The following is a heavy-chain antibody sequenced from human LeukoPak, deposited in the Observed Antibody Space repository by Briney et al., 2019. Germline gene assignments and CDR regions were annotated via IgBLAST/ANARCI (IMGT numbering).Heavy chain of an antibody. CDR1: GFTFSSYW. D-gene: IGHD4-17*01. CDR2: IKGDGSDT. J-gene: IGHJ4*02. V-gene: IGHV3-74*01. Sequence: GGSLRLSCAASGFTFSSYWMHWVRQTPGKGLVWVSRIKGDGSDTLYADSVKGRFTISRDNSKNTLYLQTSSLGVDDTAVYYCARASTTMPNLLDYWGEGALVSVFS. CDR3: ARASTTMPNLLDY.